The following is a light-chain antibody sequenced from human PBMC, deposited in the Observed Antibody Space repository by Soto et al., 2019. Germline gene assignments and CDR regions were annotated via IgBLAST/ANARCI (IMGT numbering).Light chain of an antibody. CDR2: PAS. CDR3: QQASSLPIT. J-gene: IGKJ3*01. V-gene: IGKV1-12*01. CDR1: QGICRW. Sequence: DILMTQSPSSVYASVGDRVTITCRASQGICRWLVWYQQKPGKDPKLLFYPASCLQRGVPARFSGRGSGPDFPLTINSLQPKDFATYHCQQASSLPITLGPRNKVDI.